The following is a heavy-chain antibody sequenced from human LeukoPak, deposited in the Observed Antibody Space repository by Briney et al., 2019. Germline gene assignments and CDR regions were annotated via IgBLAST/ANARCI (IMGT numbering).Heavy chain of an antibody. CDR3: AREGVEYSRVYYYGMDV. CDR2: MNPNIGNT. D-gene: IGHD6-6*01. V-gene: IGHV1-8*01. Sequence: ASLKDSCKPSRYTFTIYNINSVRQTTQQRLECMGWMNPNIGNTTNPQKFQARATTTRNTPISTVYMELRRLRSEDTAVYYCAREGVEYSRVYYYGMDVWGQGPTVSVSS. J-gene: IGHJ6*02. CDR1: RYTFTIYN.